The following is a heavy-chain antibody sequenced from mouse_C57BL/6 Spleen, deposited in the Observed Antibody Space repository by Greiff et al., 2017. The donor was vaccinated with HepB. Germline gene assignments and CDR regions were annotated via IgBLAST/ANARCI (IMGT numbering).Heavy chain of an antibody. D-gene: IGHD2-4*01. Sequence: VQLQQPGAELVMPGASVKLSCKASGYTFTSYWMHWVKQRPGQGLEWIGEIDPSDSYTNYNQKFKGKSTLTVDKSSSTAYMQRSSLTSEDSAVYYCARGGIYYDYDGFAYWGQGTLVTVSA. CDR1: GYTFTSYW. CDR2: IDPSDSYT. J-gene: IGHJ3*01. CDR3: ARGGIYYDYDGFAY. V-gene: IGHV1-69*01.